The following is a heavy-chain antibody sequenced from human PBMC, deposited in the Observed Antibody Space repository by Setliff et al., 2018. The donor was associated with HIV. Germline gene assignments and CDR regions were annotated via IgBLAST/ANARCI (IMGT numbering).Heavy chain of an antibody. D-gene: IGHD3-22*01. V-gene: IGHV3-73*01. Sequence: PGGSLRLSCAASGFTFSGSAMHWVRQASGKGLEWVARIRSKADSYATAYAASVKGRFTISRDDSKNTAYLQLNSLKTEDTAVYYCARAYNVYDYRFDSSGYDYWGQGTLVTV. CDR3: ARAYNVYDYRFDSSGYDY. CDR1: GFTFSGSA. J-gene: IGHJ4*02. CDR2: IRSKADSYAT.